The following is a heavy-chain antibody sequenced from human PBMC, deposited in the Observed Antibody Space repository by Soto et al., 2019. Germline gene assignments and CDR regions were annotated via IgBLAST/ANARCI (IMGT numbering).Heavy chain of an antibody. CDR1: GFTFSSYS. V-gene: IGHV3-48*02. J-gene: IGHJ4*02. Sequence: EVQLVESGGGLVQPGGSLRLSCAASGFTFSSYSMNWVRQAPGKGLEWVSYISSSSSTIYYADSVKGRFTISRDNAKNSLYLQMNSMRDEDTAVYYCARDRPDSSGYYAHFDYWGQGTLVTVSS. CDR3: ARDRPDSSGYYAHFDY. D-gene: IGHD3-22*01. CDR2: ISSSSSTI.